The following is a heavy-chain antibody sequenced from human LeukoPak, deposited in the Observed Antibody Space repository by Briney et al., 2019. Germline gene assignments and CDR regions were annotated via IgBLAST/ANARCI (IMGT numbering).Heavy chain of an antibody. CDR3: AKVRQWLDGMDV. CDR2: ISGSGGST. J-gene: IGHJ6*04. CDR1: GFTFSSYA. D-gene: IGHD6-19*01. V-gene: IGHV3-23*01. Sequence: PGGTLRLSCAASGFTFSSYAMSWVRQAPGKELEWFSAISGSGGSTYYADSVKGRFTISRDNSKNTLYLQMNSLRAEDTAVYYCAKVRQWLDGMDVWGKGTTVTVSS.